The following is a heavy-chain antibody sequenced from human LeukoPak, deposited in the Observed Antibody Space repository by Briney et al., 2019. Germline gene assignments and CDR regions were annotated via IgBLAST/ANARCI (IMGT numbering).Heavy chain of an antibody. J-gene: IGHJ4*02. CDR1: GFPFNAXN. CDR2: IRNDETEI. V-gene: IGHV3-30*02. D-gene: IGHD3-16*02. CDR3: AKDGGRYRFDF. Sequence: RLXCTAPGFPFNAXNILWLRQSPGRGLXXVSFIRNDETEIHYADFAKGRFTISRDRSKNSVYLQMNSLRPDDTALYYCAKDGGRYRFDFWGQGTMVTVSS.